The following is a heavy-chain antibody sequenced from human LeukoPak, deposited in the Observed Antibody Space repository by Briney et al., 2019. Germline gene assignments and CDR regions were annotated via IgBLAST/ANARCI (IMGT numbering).Heavy chain of an antibody. CDR1: GYSFTSYW. Sequence: GESLKISCKGSGYSFTSYWIGWVRQMPGKGLEWMGIIYPGDSDTRYSPSFQGQVTISADKSINTAYLEFTSLQASDTAIYYCVTKMGSGYGSSSDDYYYYYMDVWGKGTTVTVSS. V-gene: IGHV5-51*01. D-gene: IGHD4-17*01. CDR3: VTKMGSGYGSSSDDYYYYYMDV. CDR2: IYPGDSDT. J-gene: IGHJ6*03.